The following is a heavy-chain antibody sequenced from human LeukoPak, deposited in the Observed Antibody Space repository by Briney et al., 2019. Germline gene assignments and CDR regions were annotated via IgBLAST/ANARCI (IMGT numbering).Heavy chain of an antibody. CDR1: GFTFSSYS. CDR2: ISSSSSYI. CDR3: ARQGFGDVYDSSGYFFDY. D-gene: IGHD3-22*01. Sequence: PGGSLRLSCAASGFTFSSYSMNWVRQAPGKGLEWVSSISSSSSYIYYADSVKGRFTISRDNSKNTLYPQMNSLRAEDTAVYYCARQGFGDVYDSSGYFFDYWGQGTLVTVSS. J-gene: IGHJ4*02. V-gene: IGHV3-21*01.